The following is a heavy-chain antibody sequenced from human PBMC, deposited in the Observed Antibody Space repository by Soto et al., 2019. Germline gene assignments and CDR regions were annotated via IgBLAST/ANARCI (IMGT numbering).Heavy chain of an antibody. CDR3: AKDHSSAFDY. J-gene: IGHJ4*02. V-gene: IGHV3-30*18. D-gene: IGHD6-19*01. CDR2: ISYDGSNK. Sequence: GGSLRLSCAASGFTFSSYGMHWVRQAPGKGLEWVAVISYDGSNKYYADSVKGRFTISRDNSKNTLCLQMNSLRAEDTAVYYCAKDHSSAFDYWGQGTLVTVSS. CDR1: GFTFSSYG.